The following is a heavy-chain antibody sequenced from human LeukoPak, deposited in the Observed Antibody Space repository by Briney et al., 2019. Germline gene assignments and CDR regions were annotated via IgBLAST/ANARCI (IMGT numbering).Heavy chain of an antibody. CDR2: ISSNGSP. CDR1: GGSISSSNYY. J-gene: IGHJ5*02. CDR3: AREGTRAYYPGWFGP. Sequence: SETLCLTCTVSGGSISSSNYYWGSIRQPPEKGLEWMGSISSNGSPYYNPPLKSRVTLSVDTSKNQFSLKLTSLTAADTAIYYCAREGTRAYYPGWFGPWGRGILVTVSS. D-gene: IGHD2-2*01. V-gene: IGHV4-39*07.